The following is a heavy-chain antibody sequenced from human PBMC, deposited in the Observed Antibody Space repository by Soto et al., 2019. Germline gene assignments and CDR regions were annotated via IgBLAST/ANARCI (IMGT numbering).Heavy chain of an antibody. J-gene: IGHJ6*02. CDR1: GYTFTSYG. D-gene: IGHD6-19*01. Sequence: QVQLAQSGAEVKKPGASVKVSCKASGYTFTSYGISWVRQAPGQGLEWMGWISAYNVNTNYAQKLQGRVTMTTDTSTSTAYMELRSLRSDDTAVYYCARRQWLVGGYYYGMDVWGQGTTVTVSS. CDR2: ISAYNVNT. CDR3: ARRQWLVGGYYYGMDV. V-gene: IGHV1-18*01.